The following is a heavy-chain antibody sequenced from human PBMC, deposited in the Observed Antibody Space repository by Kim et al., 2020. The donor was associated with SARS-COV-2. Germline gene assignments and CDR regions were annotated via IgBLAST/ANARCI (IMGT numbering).Heavy chain of an antibody. Sequence: GSTNYNPARKSRVTISVDASKNQFCRKLSSVTAADTAVYYCARTRYGMDVWGQGTTVTVSS. V-gene: IGHV4-34*01. J-gene: IGHJ6*02. CDR2: GST. CDR3: ARTRYGMDV.